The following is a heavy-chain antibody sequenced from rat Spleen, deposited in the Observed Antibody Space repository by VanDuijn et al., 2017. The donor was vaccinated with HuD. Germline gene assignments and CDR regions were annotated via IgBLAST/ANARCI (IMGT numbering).Heavy chain of an antibody. J-gene: IGHJ1*01. Sequence: EVQLVESGGGLIQPGRSLKLSWVASGFTFSNHWMYWIRQAPGKGLEWVSSIITDGGSTYYPDSVKGRFTFSRDNAENTQYLQMDSLRSEDTATYYCARLELGWYFDFWGPGTMVTVSS. CDR3: ARLELGWYFDF. CDR2: IITDGGST. V-gene: IGHV5-58*01. D-gene: IGHD5-1*01. CDR1: GFTFSNHW.